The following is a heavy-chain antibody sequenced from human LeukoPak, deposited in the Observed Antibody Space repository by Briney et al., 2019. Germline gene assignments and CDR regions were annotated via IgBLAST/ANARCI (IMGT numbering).Heavy chain of an antibody. D-gene: IGHD3-10*01. CDR1: GGSISSYY. J-gene: IGHJ6*03. V-gene: IGHV4-59*12. CDR2: IYYSGST. Sequence: SETLSLTCTVSGGSISSYYWSWIRQPPGKGLEWIGYIYYSGSTYYNPSLKSRVTISVDTSKNQFSLKLSSVTAADTAVYYCARFMVRDYYYYMDVWGKGTTVTVSS. CDR3: ARFMVRDYYYYMDV.